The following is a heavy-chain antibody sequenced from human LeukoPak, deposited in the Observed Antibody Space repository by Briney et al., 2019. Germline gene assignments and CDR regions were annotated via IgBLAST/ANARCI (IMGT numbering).Heavy chain of an antibody. J-gene: IGHJ4*02. CDR1: GFTFSSYA. V-gene: IGHV3-30-3*01. Sequence: GGSLRLSCATSGFTFSSYAMHWVRQAPGKGLEWVAVISYDGSNKYYADSVKGRFTISRDNAKNSLNLQMNSLRAEDTAVYYCAKDYCSSTSCYRFGYWGQGTLVTVSS. CDR2: ISYDGSNK. CDR3: AKDYCSSTSCYRFGY. D-gene: IGHD2-2*01.